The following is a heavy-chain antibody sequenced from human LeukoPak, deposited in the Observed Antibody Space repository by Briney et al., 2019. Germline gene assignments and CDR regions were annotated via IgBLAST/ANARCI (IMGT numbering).Heavy chain of an antibody. CDR2: IIPIFGTA. J-gene: IGHJ4*02. CDR1: GGTFSSYA. CDR3: ARFANYYDSSGYGIYYFDY. Sequence: SVKVSCKASGGTFSSYAISWVRQAPGQGLEWMGGIIPIFGTANYAQKFQGRVTITTDESTSTAYMELSSLRSEDTAVYYCARFANYYDSSGYGIYYFDYWGQGTLSPSPQ. V-gene: IGHV1-69*05. D-gene: IGHD3-22*01.